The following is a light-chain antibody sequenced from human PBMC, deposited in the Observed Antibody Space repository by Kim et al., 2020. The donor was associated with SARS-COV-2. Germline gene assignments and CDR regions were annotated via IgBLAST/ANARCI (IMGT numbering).Light chain of an antibody. Sequence: VSPGERAPLSCRASQSVGSRLAWYQQKPGQAPRLLIYATSTRPAGIPARFSGSGSGTEFTLTISSLQSEDFAIYYCQQYNNWPPYTFGQGTKLEI. CDR3: QQYNNWPPYT. V-gene: IGKV3-15*01. CDR2: ATS. CDR1: QSVGSR. J-gene: IGKJ2*01.